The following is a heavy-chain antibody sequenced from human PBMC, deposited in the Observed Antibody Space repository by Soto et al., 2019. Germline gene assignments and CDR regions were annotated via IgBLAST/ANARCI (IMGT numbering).Heavy chain of an antibody. CDR3: ARGAPIVVGPAANWGWFDP. J-gene: IGHJ5*02. D-gene: IGHD2-2*01. Sequence: ASVKVSCKASGYTFTSYGISWVRQAPGQGLEWMGWISAYNGNTNYAQKLQGRVTMTTDTSTSTAYMELRSLRSDDTAVYYCARGAPIVVGPAANWGWFDPWGQGTLVTVSS. CDR2: ISAYNGNT. CDR1: GYTFTSYG. V-gene: IGHV1-18*04.